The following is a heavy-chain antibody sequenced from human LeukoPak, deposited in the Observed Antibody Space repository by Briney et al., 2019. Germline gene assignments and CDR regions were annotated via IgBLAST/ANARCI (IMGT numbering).Heavy chain of an antibody. V-gene: IGHV3-7*01. J-gene: IGHJ4*02. CDR1: GFTFSSYW. D-gene: IGHD4-17*01. Sequence: GGSLRLSCAASGFTFSSYWMSWVRQAPGKGLEWVANIKQDGSEKYYVDSVKGRFTISRDNAKNSLYLQMNSLRAEDTAVYYCAKEGGLYGDYFDYWGQGTLVTVPS. CDR2: IKQDGSEK. CDR3: AKEGGLYGDYFDY.